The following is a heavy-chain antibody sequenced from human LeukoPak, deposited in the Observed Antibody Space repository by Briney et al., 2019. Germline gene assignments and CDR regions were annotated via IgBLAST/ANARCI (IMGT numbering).Heavy chain of an antibody. CDR3: AYCSAGSCSGSPVDY. CDR1: GFTFINFA. J-gene: IGHJ4*02. V-gene: IGHV3-23*01. Sequence: GGSLRLSCTASGFTFINFAMYWVRQAPGEGLEWVSSISGSGGSTYYADSVKDRFTISRDNSKNTLYLQMNSLRAEDTAVYYCAYCSAGSCSGSPVDYRGQGTQVTVSS. D-gene: IGHD2-15*01. CDR2: ISGSGGST.